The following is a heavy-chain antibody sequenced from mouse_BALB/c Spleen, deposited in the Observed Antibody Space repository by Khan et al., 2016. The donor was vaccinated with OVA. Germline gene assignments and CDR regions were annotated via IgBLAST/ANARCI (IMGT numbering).Heavy chain of an antibody. V-gene: IGHV2-6-4*01. D-gene: IGHD2-14*01. Sequence: VQLKESGPGLVAPSQSLSITCTVSGFSLSRYNVHWVRQPPGKGMEWLGMIWGGGGTDYNSTLKSRLNISKDNSKSQDFLKINSTQTDYTAMYYCARAYYRYDCYYAMDDWGQGTSVTVSS. J-gene: IGHJ4*01. CDR2: IWGGGGT. CDR3: ARAYYRYDCYYAMDD. CDR1: GFSLSRYN.